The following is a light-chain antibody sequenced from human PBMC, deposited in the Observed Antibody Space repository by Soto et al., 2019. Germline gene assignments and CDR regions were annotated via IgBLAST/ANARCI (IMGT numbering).Light chain of an antibody. Sequence: EIVLTQSPGTLSFSPGQRATLSCRASQSLSSSYLAWYQQKPGQAPRLLIYCSSSRATGIPDRFSGRGSGTDFTLTISRLEPEDFAVYYCQQYGSSPPITFGHGTRLEI. CDR1: QSLSSSY. V-gene: IGKV3-20*01. CDR3: QQYGSSPPIT. CDR2: CSS. J-gene: IGKJ5*01.